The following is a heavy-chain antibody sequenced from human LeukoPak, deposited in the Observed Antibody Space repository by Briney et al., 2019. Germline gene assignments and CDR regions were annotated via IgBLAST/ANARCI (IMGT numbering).Heavy chain of an antibody. CDR1: GGFISNYY. CDR2: IYTSGST. D-gene: IGHD3-10*01. V-gene: IGHV4-4*07. Sequence: SSETLSLTCTVSGGFISNYYWGWIRQPPGKGLEWIGRIYTSGSTNYNPSLKSRVTMSVDTSKNQFSLKLSSVTAADTAVYYCARDLMVRGVMDRHNWFDPWGQGTLVTVSS. CDR3: ARDLMVRGVMDRHNWFDP. J-gene: IGHJ5*02.